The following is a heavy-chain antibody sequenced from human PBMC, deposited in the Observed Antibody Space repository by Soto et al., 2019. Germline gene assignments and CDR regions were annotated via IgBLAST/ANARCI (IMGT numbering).Heavy chain of an antibody. Sequence: GSLRLSCAASGFTFSSYGMHWVRQAPGKGLEWVAVIWYDGSNKYYADSVKGRFTISRDNSKNTLYLQMNSLRAEDTAVYYCARAYSSSSHWFDPWGQGTLVTVSS. D-gene: IGHD6-13*01. V-gene: IGHV3-33*01. CDR2: IWYDGSNK. CDR1: GFTFSSYG. J-gene: IGHJ5*02. CDR3: ARAYSSSSHWFDP.